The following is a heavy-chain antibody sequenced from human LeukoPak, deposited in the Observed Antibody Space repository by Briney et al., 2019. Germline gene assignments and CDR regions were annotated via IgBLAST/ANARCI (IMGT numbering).Heavy chain of an antibody. J-gene: IGHJ5*02. V-gene: IGHV3-7*03. CDR2: IKQDGSEK. CDR3: VRDGYGSGLNGGRWFDP. Sequence: PGGSLRLSCAASGFTFSSYWMSWVRQAPGKGLEWVANIKQDGSEKYYVDSVKGRFTISRDNAKNSLYLQMNSLRAEDTAVYYCVRDGYGSGLNGGRWFDPWGQGTLVTVSS. D-gene: IGHD6-19*01. CDR1: GFTFSSYW.